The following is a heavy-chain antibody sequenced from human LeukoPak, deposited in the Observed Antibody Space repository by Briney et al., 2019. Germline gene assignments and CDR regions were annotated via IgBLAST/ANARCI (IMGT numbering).Heavy chain of an antibody. CDR2: IIPILGIA. CDR3: ARYDTAMVTGWFDP. CDR1: GGTFSSYA. V-gene: IGHV1-69*04. J-gene: IGHJ5*02. Sequence: SVTVSCKASGGTFSSYAISWVRQAPGQGLEWMGRIIPILGIANYAQKFQGRVTITADKSTSTAYMELSSLRSEDTAVYYCARYDTAMVTGWFDPWGQGTLVTVSS. D-gene: IGHD5-18*01.